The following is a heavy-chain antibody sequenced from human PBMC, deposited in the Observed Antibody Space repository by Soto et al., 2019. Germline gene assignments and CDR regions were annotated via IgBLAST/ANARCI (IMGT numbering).Heavy chain of an antibody. Sequence: SETLSLTCAVYGGSFSGYYWSWIRQPPGKGLEWVGEINHSGSTNYNPSPKSRVTISLATSKKQFSLRLSSVTAADTAVYYCASRSPVQHYYYYYMDVWGKGTTVTVSS. V-gene: IGHV4-34*01. CDR2: INHSGST. D-gene: IGHD2-2*01. CDR3: ASRSPVQHYYYYYMDV. J-gene: IGHJ6*03. CDR1: GGSFSGYY.